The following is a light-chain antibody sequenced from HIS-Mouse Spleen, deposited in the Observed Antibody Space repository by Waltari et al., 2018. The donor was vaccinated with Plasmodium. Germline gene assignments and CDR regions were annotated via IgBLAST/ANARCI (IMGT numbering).Light chain of an antibody. CDR3: QAWDSSTAV. CDR1: KLGDKY. CDR2: QDS. V-gene: IGLV3-1*01. Sequence: SYELTQPPSVSVSPGQTASITCSGDKLGDKYACWYQQKPGQSPVLVSYQDSKRPSGSPGRFSGANAGNTATLTISGTQAMDEADYYCQAWDSSTAVFGGGTKLTVL. J-gene: IGLJ3*02.